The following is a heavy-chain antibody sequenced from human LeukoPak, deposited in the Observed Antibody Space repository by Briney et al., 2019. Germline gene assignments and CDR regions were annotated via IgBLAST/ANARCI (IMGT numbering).Heavy chain of an antibody. J-gene: IGHJ1*01. CDR2: IYSGGST. D-gene: IGHD3-9*01. CDR3: AKGYFDYEGYFQH. CDR1: GFTVSSNY. V-gene: IGHV3-53*01. Sequence: GGSLRLSCAASGFTVSSNYMSWVRQAPGKGLEWVSVIYSGGSTYYADSVKGRFTISRDNSKNTLYLQMNSLRAEDTAVYYCAKGYFDYEGYFQHWGQGTLVTVSS.